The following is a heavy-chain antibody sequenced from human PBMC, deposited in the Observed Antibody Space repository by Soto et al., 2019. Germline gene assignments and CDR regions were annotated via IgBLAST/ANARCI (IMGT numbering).Heavy chain of an antibody. CDR2: IYSSENT. V-gene: IGHV4-39*01. D-gene: IGHD2-2*03. J-gene: IGHJ6*02. CDR3: ARLNGYCISTNCHGYYGMDV. Sequence: SETLSLTCTVSGASVSSSTYSWGWIRQSPGQGLEWIGTIYSSENTYYNPSLLSRVTISVDTSKNEFSLKLSSVTAADTAVYYCARLNGYCISTNCHGYYGMDVWGQGTAVTVSS. CDR1: GASVSSSTYS.